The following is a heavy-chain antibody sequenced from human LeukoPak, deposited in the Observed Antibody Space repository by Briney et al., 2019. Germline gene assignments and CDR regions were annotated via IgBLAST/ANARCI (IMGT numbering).Heavy chain of an antibody. Sequence: SETLSLTCTVSGGSISSYYWSWIRQPPGKGLEWIGYIYYSGSTYYNPSLKSRVTISVDTSKNQFSLKLSSVTAADTAVYYCARCELPLYYYMDVWGKGTTVTVSS. D-gene: IGHD5-24*01. CDR3: ARCELPLYYYMDV. J-gene: IGHJ6*03. CDR1: GGSISSYY. V-gene: IGHV4-59*12. CDR2: IYYSGST.